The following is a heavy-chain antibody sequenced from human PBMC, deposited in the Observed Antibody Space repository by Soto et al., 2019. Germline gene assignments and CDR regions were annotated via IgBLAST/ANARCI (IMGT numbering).Heavy chain of an antibody. CDR2: ISTYNGNT. Sequence: ASVKVSCKDSGYTFTSYGISWVRQAPGQGLKRMGWISTYNGNTNYAQKLQGRVTMTTDTSTSTAYMELRSLRSDDTAVYYCVSYHYYDSSGYYSKVNDAFDIWGQGTMVTVSS. D-gene: IGHD3-22*01. CDR3: VSYHYYDSSGYYSKVNDAFDI. CDR1: GYTFTSYG. J-gene: IGHJ3*02. V-gene: IGHV1-18*01.